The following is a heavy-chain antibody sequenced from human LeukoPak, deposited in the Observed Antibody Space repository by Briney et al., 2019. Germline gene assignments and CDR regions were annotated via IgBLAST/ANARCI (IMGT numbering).Heavy chain of an antibody. CDR2: IYYSGST. V-gene: IGHV4-31*03. Sequence: SETLSLTCTFPGGPISSGGYYWSWIRQPPGKGLEWIGYIYYSGSTYYNPSLKSRVTISVDTSKNQFSLKLSSVTAADTAVYYCARGRGYSYGLAVYFDYWGQGTLVTVSS. D-gene: IGHD5-18*01. J-gene: IGHJ4*02. CDR3: ARGRGYSYGLAVYFDY. CDR1: GGPISSGGYY.